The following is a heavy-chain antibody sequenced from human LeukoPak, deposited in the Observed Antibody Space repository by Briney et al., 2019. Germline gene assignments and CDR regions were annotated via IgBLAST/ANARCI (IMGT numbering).Heavy chain of an antibody. D-gene: IGHD4-11*01. CDR3: AKDGDYSNYVSPYIWFDP. V-gene: IGHV3-23*01. Sequence: GGSLRLSCAASGFTFSSYAMSWVRQAPGKGLEWVSAISGSGGSTYYADSVKGRFTISRDNSKNTLYLQMNSLRAEDTAVYYCAKDGDYSNYVSPYIWFDPWGQGTLVTVSS. J-gene: IGHJ5*02. CDR1: GFTFSSYA. CDR2: ISGSGGST.